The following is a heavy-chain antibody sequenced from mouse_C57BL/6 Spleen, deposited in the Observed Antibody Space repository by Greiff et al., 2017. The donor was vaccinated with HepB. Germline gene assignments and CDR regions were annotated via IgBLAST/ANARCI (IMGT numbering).Heavy chain of an antibody. CDR3: TTDYSNYVDAMDY. J-gene: IGHJ4*01. D-gene: IGHD2-5*01. CDR2: IDPEAGDT. Sequence: EVKLMESGAELVRPGASVKLSCTASGFNIKDYYMHWVKQRPEQGLEWIGRIDPEAGDTEYAPKFQGKATMTADTSSNTAYLQLSSLTSEDTAVYYCTTDYSNYVDAMDYWGQGTSVTVSS. V-gene: IGHV14-1*01. CDR1: GFNIKDYY.